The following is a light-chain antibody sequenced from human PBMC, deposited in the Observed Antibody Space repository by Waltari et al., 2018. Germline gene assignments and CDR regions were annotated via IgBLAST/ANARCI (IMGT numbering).Light chain of an antibody. CDR1: GADIGGYEH. J-gene: IGLJ2*01. V-gene: IGLV2-14*01. Sequence: QSALTQPASVSGTPGQSITISCTGTGADIGGYEHVSWYQQSPGKAPRLILFEVTNRPSDVSYRFSGSKSGNMASLTISGLQADDEADYYCSSYTTSSRVFGGGTKVTVL. CDR2: EVT. CDR3: SSYTTSSRV.